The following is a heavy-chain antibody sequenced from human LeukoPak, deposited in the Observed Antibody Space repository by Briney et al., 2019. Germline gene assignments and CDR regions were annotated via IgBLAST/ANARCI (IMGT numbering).Heavy chain of an antibody. CDR3: AREHDYYGSGSYFY. V-gene: IGHV3-21*01. CDR2: ISSSSSYI. D-gene: IGHD3-10*01. Sequence: GGSLRLSCAASGFTFSSYSMNWVRQAPGKGLEWVSSISSSSSYIYYADSVKGRSTISRDNAKNSLYLQMNSLRAEDTAVYYCAREHDYYGSGSYFYWGQGTLVTVSS. CDR1: GFTFSSYS. J-gene: IGHJ4*02.